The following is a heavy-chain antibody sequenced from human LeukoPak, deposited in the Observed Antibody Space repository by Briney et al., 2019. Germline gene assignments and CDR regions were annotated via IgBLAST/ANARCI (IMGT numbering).Heavy chain of an antibody. Sequence: GGSLRLSCAASGFTFSSYSMNWVRQAPGKGLEWVSSISSSSSYIYYADSVKGRFTISRDNSKNTLFLEMNRLRAEDTAIYYCAKEAYYDILSGSEAEGFMDVWGKGTAVIVSS. V-gene: IGHV3-21*04. CDR3: AKEAYYDILSGSEAEGFMDV. D-gene: IGHD3-9*01. J-gene: IGHJ6*03. CDR1: GFTFSSYS. CDR2: ISSSSSYI.